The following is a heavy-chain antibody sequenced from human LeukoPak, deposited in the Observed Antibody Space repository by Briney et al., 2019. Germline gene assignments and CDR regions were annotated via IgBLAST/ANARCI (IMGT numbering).Heavy chain of an antibody. CDR3: TTEDDYGEGLFDP. CDR2: IKSKTDGGTA. D-gene: IGHD4-17*01. Sequence: PGGSLRLSCAASGFTFSNAWMSWARQAPGKGLEWVGRIKSKTDGGTADYAAPVKGRFTISRDDSKNTLYLQMNSLKIEDTAVYYCTTEDDYGEGLFDPWGQGTLVTVSS. CDR1: GFTFSNAW. V-gene: IGHV3-15*01. J-gene: IGHJ5*02.